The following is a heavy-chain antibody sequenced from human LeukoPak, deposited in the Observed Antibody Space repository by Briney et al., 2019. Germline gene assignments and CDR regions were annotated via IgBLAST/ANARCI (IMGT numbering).Heavy chain of an antibody. V-gene: IGHV4-59*01. CDR1: GGSISSYY. D-gene: IGHD1-26*01. CDR2: IYYSGST. CDR3: AREMLQWELLTGLHYYGMDV. J-gene: IGHJ6*02. Sequence: SETLSLTCTVSGGSISSYYWSWIRQPPGKGLEWIGNIYYSGSTNYNPSLKSRVTISVDTSKNQFSLKLSSVTAADTAVYYCAREMLQWELLTGLHYYGMDVWGQGTTVTVSS.